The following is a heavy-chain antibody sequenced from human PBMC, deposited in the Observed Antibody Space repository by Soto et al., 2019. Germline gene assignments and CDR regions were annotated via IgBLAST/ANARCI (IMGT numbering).Heavy chain of an antibody. CDR2: ISKDGMNK. D-gene: IGHD4-17*01. V-gene: IGHV3-30*04. CDR3: ARAMHRSDYFVKWFEP. Sequence: QVRLVESGGGVVQPGRSLRLSCTASGFSFSSYAMYWFRQPPGKGLEWVAVISKDGMNKNYADSVKGRVTVSRDNANYSLDLQLNSLRGEDTAMYYCARAMHRSDYFVKWFEPWGQGTLVTVSS. CDR1: GFSFSSYA. J-gene: IGHJ5*02.